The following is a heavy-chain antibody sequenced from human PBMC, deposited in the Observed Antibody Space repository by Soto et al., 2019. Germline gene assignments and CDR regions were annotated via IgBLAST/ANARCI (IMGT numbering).Heavy chain of an antibody. J-gene: IGHJ4*02. CDR2: SSNSGTYT. D-gene: IGHD3-10*02. V-gene: IGHV3-11*05. CDR3: ARSGDNYNVLDY. Sequence: QVQLVESGGGLVKPGESLRLSCVGSGFTFRDYYMSWIRQAPGKELEWISYSSNSGTYTRYADSVKGRFSISRDNAKNSLYQHINSLRGEDTVIYYCARSGDNYNVLDYWCQGTPVTVSS. CDR1: GFTFRDYY.